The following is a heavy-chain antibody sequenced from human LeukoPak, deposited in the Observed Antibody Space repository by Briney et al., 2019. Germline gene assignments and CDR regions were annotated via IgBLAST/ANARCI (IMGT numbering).Heavy chain of an antibody. CDR2: MNPNTGRT. V-gene: IGHV1-8*01. Sequence: ASVKVSCKASRYTFTSYDIIWVREAAGQGLEGVGWMNPNTGRTGFAQKFQGRLTMTRDTSINTAYMELISLRSDDTAVYYCARLSQTPDYYSSGGYFYLGYWGQGTPVTVSS. J-gene: IGHJ4*02. CDR3: ARLSQTPDYYSSGGYFYLGY. CDR1: RYTFTSYD. D-gene: IGHD3-22*01.